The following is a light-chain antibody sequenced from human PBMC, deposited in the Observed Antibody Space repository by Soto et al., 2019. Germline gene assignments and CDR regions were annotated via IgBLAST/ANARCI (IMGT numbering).Light chain of an antibody. CDR3: QQFTTYPIT. V-gene: IGKV1-9*01. Sequence: DIQLTQSPSFLSASVGDRVTIACRASQDTTTYLAWYRQKPGRAPKLLISTASTLQSGVPSRFSGSGSGTEFTLTISSLQPEDFATYYCQQFTTYPITFGQGTRLDIK. CDR2: TAS. J-gene: IGKJ5*01. CDR1: QDTTTY.